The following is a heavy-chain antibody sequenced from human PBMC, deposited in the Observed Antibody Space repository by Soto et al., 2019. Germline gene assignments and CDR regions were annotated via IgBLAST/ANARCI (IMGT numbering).Heavy chain of an antibody. Sequence: QVQLVESGGGVVQPGRSLRLSCAASGFTFGSYGMHWVRQAPGKGLEWVAVIWYDGSNKYYADSVKGRFTISRDNSKNTLYLQMTSLRAEDTAVYYCASNGHYVRFGYYYYMDVWGKGPTVSVSS. D-gene: IGHD4-17*01. CDR3: ASNGHYVRFGYYYYMDV. V-gene: IGHV3-33*01. CDR2: IWYDGSNK. CDR1: GFTFGSYG. J-gene: IGHJ6*03.